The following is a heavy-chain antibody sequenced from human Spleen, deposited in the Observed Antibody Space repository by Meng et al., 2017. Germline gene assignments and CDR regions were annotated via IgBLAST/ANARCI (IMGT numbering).Heavy chain of an antibody. D-gene: IGHD4-11*01. J-gene: IGHJ4*02. CDR1: SGSISSGGYY. CDR3: ARGPTTMAHDFDY. CDR2: IYHTGST. V-gene: IGHV4-31*01. Sequence: QVQLQESGPGLVKPSQTLSLTCTVSSGSISSGGYYWSWIRQHPGKGLEWIGYIYHTGSTYYNPSLESLATMSVDTSKNQFSQNVSSVTAADSAVYYCARGPTTMAHDFDYWGQGTLVTVSS.